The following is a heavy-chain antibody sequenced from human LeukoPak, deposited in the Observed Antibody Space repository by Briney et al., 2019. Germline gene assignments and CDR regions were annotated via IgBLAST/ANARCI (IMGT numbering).Heavy chain of an antibody. J-gene: IGHJ6*03. V-gene: IGHV4-59*01. CDR3: ARERGGSKLSGLYGRDYYYMDV. CDR2: IYYSGST. D-gene: IGHD3-16*01. CDR1: GGSISSYY. Sequence: SETLSLTCTVSGGSISSYYWSWIRQPPGKGLEWIGYIYYSGSTNYNPSLKSRVTISVDTSKNQFSLKLRSVTAADTAVYFCARERGGSKLSGLYGRDYYYMDVWGKGTTVTVSS.